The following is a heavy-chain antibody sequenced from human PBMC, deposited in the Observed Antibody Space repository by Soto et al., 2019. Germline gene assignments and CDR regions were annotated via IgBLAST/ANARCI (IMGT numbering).Heavy chain of an antibody. D-gene: IGHD6-13*01. CDR1: GFTFSSYS. CDR3: ARGRVGSSSRINWFDP. J-gene: IGHJ5*02. Sequence: GGSLRLSCAASGFTFSSYSMNWVRQAPGKGLEWVSYISSSSSTIYYADSVKGRFTISRDNAKNSLYLQMNSLRAEDTAVYYCARGRVGSSSRINWFDPWGQGTLVTVSS. CDR2: ISSSSSTI. V-gene: IGHV3-48*01.